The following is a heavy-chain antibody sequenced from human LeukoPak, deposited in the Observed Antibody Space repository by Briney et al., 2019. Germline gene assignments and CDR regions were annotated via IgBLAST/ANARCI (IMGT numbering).Heavy chain of an antibody. D-gene: IGHD2-15*01. J-gene: IGHJ3*01. CDR2: INPNTGDT. Sequence: ASVKVSCKASGYPFIDYYLHWVRQAPGQGLEWMGCINPNTGDTNSAQNFQGRVIMTRDTSIATAYMELSRLKSDDTALYYCASKGAGHCYDASCMGSFDLWGQGTTVAVSS. CDR3: ASKGAGHCYDASCMGSFDL. V-gene: IGHV1-2*02. CDR1: GYPFIDYY.